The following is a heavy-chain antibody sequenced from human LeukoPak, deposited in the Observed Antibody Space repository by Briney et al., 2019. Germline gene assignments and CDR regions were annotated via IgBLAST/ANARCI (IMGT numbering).Heavy chain of an antibody. CDR1: GGSISSSSYY. CDR3: ARGWLSSWYGGDAFDI. CDR2: IYYSGST. V-gene: IGHV4-39*07. Sequence: SETLSLTCTVSGGSISSSSYYWGWIRQPPGKGLEWTGSIYYSGSTYYNPSLKSRVTISVDTSKNQFSLKLSSVTAADTAVYYCARGWLSSWYGGDAFDIWGQGTMVTVSS. J-gene: IGHJ3*02. D-gene: IGHD6-13*01.